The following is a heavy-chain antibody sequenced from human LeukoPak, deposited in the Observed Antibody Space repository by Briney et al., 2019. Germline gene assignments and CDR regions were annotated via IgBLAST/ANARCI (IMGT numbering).Heavy chain of an antibody. J-gene: IGHJ4*02. D-gene: IGHD1-26*01. CDR1: GFTFSNYA. CDR3: AKRSSGNYFDY. V-gene: IGHV3-23*01. Sequence: GGSLRPSCAASGFTFSNYAMSWVRQAPGKGLEWVSTISGSGGSTYYADSVKGRFTISRDNSDNTLYLQMNSLRAEDTAVYYCAKRSSGNYFDYWGQGTLVTVSS. CDR2: ISGSGGST.